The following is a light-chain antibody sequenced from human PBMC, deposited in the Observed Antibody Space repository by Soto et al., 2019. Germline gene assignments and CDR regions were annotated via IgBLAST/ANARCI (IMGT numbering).Light chain of an antibody. CDR1: SSDVGGYNY. V-gene: IGLV2-14*03. Sequence: QSVLTQPASVSGSPGQSITISCTGTSSDVGGYNYVSWYQQHPGKAPQLMIYDVSSRPSGVSHRFSGSKSGNTASLTISGLQAEDKAYYFCSSYTAITTTRVFGGGTKVTVL. CDR3: SSYTAITTTRV. J-gene: IGLJ2*01. CDR2: DVS.